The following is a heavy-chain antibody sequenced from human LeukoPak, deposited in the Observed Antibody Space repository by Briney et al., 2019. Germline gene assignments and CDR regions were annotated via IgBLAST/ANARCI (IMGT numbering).Heavy chain of an antibody. CDR1: GFIFSNYG. V-gene: IGHV3-30*02. CDR3: AKQYHYDRSGYWSD. D-gene: IGHD3-22*01. CDR2: IRYDGSDN. J-gene: IGHJ4*02. Sequence: GGSLRLSCAASGFIFSNYGMHWVRQAPGKGLEWVAFIRYDGSDNYYEDSVKGRFTIYRDNSKNTLYLEMNSLRDDDTAVYYCAKQYHYDRSGYWSDSGQGTLVTVSS.